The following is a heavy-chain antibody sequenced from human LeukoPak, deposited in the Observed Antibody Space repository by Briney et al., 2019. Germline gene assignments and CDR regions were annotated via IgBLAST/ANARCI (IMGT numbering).Heavy chain of an antibody. CDR1: GFTFSSYW. D-gene: IGHD6-19*01. CDR2: IKQDGSER. CDR3: ATEASSGLED. J-gene: IGHJ4*02. Sequence: GGSLRLSCAASGFTFSSYWMSWVRQAPGKGLEWVANIKQDGSERYYLDSVKGRFTISRDNAENSLYLQMNSLRAEDTAVYYCATEASSGLEDWGQGILVTVSS. V-gene: IGHV3-7*01.